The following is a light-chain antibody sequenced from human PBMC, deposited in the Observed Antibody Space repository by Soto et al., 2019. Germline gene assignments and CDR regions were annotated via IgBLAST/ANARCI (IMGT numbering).Light chain of an antibody. CDR1: SSDVGRYNY. CDR2: EVN. Sequence: QSALTQPASVSGSPGQSITISCTGTSSDVGRYNYVSWYQQHPGKDPKLIIYEVNNRPSGVSNRFSGSKSGSTASLTISGLQAEDEAYYYCSSYTSSSTEVFGGGTKLTVL. V-gene: IGLV2-14*01. J-gene: IGLJ3*02. CDR3: SSYTSSSTEV.